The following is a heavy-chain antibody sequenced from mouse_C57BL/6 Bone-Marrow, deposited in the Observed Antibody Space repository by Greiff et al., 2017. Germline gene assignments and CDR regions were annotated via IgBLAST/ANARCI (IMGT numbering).Heavy chain of an antibody. D-gene: IGHD2-1*01. CDR1: GYTFTDYN. Sequence: VQLQQSGPELVKPGASVKIPCKASGYTFTDYNMDWVKQSHGKSLEWIGDINPNNGGTIYNQKFKGKATLTGDKSSSTAYMELRSLTSEDTAVYYCARENYYGRRRGAMDYWGQGTSVTVSS. J-gene: IGHJ4*01. V-gene: IGHV1-18*01. CDR3: ARENYYGRRRGAMDY. CDR2: INPNNGGT.